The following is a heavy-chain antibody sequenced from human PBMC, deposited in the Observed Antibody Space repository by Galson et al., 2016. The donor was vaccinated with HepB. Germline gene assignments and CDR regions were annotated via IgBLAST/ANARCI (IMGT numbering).Heavy chain of an antibody. CDR2: ISYDGTNK. CDR3: ARVDGFGGPLYSDY. V-gene: IGHV3-30*04. CDR1: GFTFSSYA. J-gene: IGHJ4*02. Sequence: SLRLSCAASGFTFSSYAMHWVRQAPGKGLEWVAVISYDGTNKYYADSVKGRFTISRDNSKNTLYLQMNSLRAEDTAVYYCARVDGFGGPLYSDYWGQGTLVTVSS. D-gene: IGHD3-10*01.